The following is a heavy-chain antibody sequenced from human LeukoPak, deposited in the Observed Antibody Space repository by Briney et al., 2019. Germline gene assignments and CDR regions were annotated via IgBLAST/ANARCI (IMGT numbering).Heavy chain of an antibody. CDR1: GGSIISYY. V-gene: IGHV4-4*07. D-gene: IGHD5-24*01. CDR2: IYTSGSA. CDR3: AREIGRDGYNRSFDY. J-gene: IGHJ4*02. Sequence: SETLSLTCTVSGGSIISYYWSWIRQPAGKGLEWIGRIYTSGSANYSPSLKGRVTMSVDASKNQFSLNLSSVTAADTAVYYCAREIGRDGYNRSFDYWGQGTLVTVSP.